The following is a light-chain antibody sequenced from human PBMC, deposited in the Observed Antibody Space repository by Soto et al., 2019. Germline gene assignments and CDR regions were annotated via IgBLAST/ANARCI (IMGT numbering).Light chain of an antibody. CDR1: SSDVDNYNY. V-gene: IGLV2-14*01. CDR2: EVS. Sequence: QSVLTQPASVSGSPGQSITISCTGTSSDVDNYNYVSWYQQHPGKAPKLLIYEVSNRPSGVSNRFSGSKSANTASLTISGLQAEDEADYDCSSYTRSTTLVFGGGTKLTVL. J-gene: IGLJ2*01. CDR3: SSYTRSTTLV.